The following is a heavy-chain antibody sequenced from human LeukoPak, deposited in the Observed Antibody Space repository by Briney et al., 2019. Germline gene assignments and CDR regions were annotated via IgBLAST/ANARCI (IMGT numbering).Heavy chain of an antibody. CDR1: GFTFNRFY. CDR2: ISSNGATT. D-gene: IGHD6-6*01. V-gene: IGHV3-64D*06. Sequence: PGGSLRLSCSASGFTFNRFYLHWVRQAPGKGLEFVSHISSNGATTYYAHSVKGRFTISRDNSKNTLYLQMNSLRDDDTAVYYCVKDRSIAAPNNDFFDSWGQGALVTVSS. J-gene: IGHJ4*02. CDR3: VKDRSIAAPNNDFFDS.